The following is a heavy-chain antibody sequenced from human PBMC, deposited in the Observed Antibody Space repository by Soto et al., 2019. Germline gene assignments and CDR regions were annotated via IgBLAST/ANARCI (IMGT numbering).Heavy chain of an antibody. J-gene: IGHJ6*02. CDR2: ISGYNGNT. Sequence: GVSVKVSCKASGYTFSNYGISWVRQGPGQGLEWMGWISGYNGNTHYEEKVQDRIKMTTDTSTSTTYLELRSLRSDDTAVYFCARDPGFGFGYSYAFAMDVWGQGTTVTVSS. D-gene: IGHD5-18*01. CDR1: GYTFSNYG. CDR3: ARDPGFGFGYSYAFAMDV. V-gene: IGHV1-18*01.